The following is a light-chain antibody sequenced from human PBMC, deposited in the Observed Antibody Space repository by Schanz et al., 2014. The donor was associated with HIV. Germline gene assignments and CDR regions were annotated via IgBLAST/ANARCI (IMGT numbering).Light chain of an antibody. Sequence: ETVLTQSPGSLSLSPGERATLSCRTSQSVGGSQLAWYQHKRGQAPRLLIYATSFRATGIPDRFSGSGSGTDFTLTISRLEPEDFAVYYCQHYGSSFGPGTKVDIK. V-gene: IGKV3-20*01. J-gene: IGKJ3*01. CDR2: ATS. CDR1: QSVGGSQ. CDR3: QHYGSS.